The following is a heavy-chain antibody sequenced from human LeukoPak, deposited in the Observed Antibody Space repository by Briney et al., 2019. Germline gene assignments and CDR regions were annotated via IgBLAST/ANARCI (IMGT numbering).Heavy chain of an antibody. CDR1: GGSISSYY. J-gene: IGHJ4*02. CDR3: ARDHSGYVSD. Sequence: SETLSLTCTVSGGSISSYYWSWIRQPPGKGLEWIGYTYYSGSTNYNPSLKSRVTISVDTSKNQFSLKLSSVTAADTAVYYCARDHSGYVSDWGQGTLVTVSS. D-gene: IGHD5-12*01. CDR2: TYYSGST. V-gene: IGHV4-59*01.